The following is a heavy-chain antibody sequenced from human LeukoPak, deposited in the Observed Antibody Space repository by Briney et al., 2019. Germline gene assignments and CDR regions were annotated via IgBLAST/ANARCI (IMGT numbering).Heavy chain of an antibody. D-gene: IGHD6-19*01. CDR1: GFSVSSFG. Sequence: GGSLRLSCAVSGFSVSSFGMSWVRQAPGKGLEWISAISVNGETAYYADSVKGRFIISRDNSKNTLHLQLGSLRAEDTAVYYCAQGYSSGWYPYWGQGSLVSVSS. CDR2: ISVNGETA. CDR3: AQGYSSGWYPY. V-gene: IGHV3-23*01. J-gene: IGHJ4*02.